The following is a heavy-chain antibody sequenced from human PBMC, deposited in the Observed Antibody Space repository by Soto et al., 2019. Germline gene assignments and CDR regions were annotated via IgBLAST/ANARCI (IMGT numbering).Heavy chain of an antibody. CDR3: ARAHGGSSWFVGVYYFFGMDV. CDR1: GFIFSAYT. Sequence: EVQLVESGGDLVQPGGSLRLSVAASGFIFSAYTMTWVRQAPGRGLEFVSHISSSGDAICYAEPVKGRYTVSRDNAQHSLYLQMITLRDDDTAVYFCARAHGGSSWFVGVYYFFGMDVWGQGTAVTVSS. D-gene: IGHD6-13*01. J-gene: IGHJ6*02. CDR2: ISSSGDAI. V-gene: IGHV3-48*02.